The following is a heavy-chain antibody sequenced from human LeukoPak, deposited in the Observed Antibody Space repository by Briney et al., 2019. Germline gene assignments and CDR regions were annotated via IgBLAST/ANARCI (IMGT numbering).Heavy chain of an antibody. CDR1: GYSFTSYW. V-gene: IGHV5-51*01. Sequence: GESLKISCKGSGYSFTSYWIGWVRQMPGKGLEWMGIIYPGDSDTRYSPSFQGQVTISADKSISTAYLQWSSLKASDTAIYYCASAAYYDFWSGDFDYWGQGTLVTVSS. D-gene: IGHD3-3*01. CDR3: ASAAYYDFWSGDFDY. J-gene: IGHJ4*02. CDR2: IYPGDSDT.